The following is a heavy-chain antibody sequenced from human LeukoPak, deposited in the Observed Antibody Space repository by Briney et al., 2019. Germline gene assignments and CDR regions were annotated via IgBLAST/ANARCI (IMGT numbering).Heavy chain of an antibody. V-gene: IGHV3-66*01. CDR2: IYSCGST. Sequence: GGSLRLSCAASGFTVSSNYMSWVRQAPGKGLEWVSVIYSCGSTYYADSVKGRFTISRDNSKNTLYLQMNSLRAEDTAVYYFAMGVSALDFDYWGQGTLVTVSS. CDR1: GFTVSSNY. J-gene: IGHJ4*02. CDR3: AMGVSALDFDY. D-gene: IGHD1-26*01.